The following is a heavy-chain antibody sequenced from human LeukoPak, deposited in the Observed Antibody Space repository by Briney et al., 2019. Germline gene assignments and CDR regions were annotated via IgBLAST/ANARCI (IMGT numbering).Heavy chain of an antibody. Sequence: SRTLSLTSAVSGVSISSSNWWSWVRQPPGKGLEWIGEIYHSGGTNYNPSLKSRVTISVDKSKNKFSLNLSSVTAADAAVYYCARGRLLWFGELPYFDYWGQGTLVTVSS. D-gene: IGHD3-10*01. J-gene: IGHJ4*02. CDR2: IYHSGGT. V-gene: IGHV4-4*02. CDR1: GVSISSSNW. CDR3: ARGRLLWFGELPYFDY.